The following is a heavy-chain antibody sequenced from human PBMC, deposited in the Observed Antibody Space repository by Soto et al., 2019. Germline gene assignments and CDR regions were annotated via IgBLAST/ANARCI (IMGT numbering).Heavy chain of an antibody. Sequence: PSETLSLTCTVSGGSIKSYYWGWIRQPPGKGLEWIGDIYYSGTTHYNPSLKSRVMMSVDTSKKQFSLKLRSVTAADTAVYYCVRDGTKTLRDWFDPWGQGISVTVSS. CDR2: IYYSGTT. V-gene: IGHV4-59*12. CDR1: GGSIKSYY. D-gene: IGHD1-1*01. J-gene: IGHJ5*02. CDR3: VRDGTKTLRDWFDP.